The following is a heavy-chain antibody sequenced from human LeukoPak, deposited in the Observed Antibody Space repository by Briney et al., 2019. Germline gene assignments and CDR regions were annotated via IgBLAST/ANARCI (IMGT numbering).Heavy chain of an antibody. CDR1: GLSFSYYT. J-gene: IGHJ4*02. V-gene: IGHV3-21*06. Sequence: GGSLRLSCAASGLSFSYYTVTWVRQAPGRGLEWVSSISSVRNYKSYADSMRGRFTISRDNAKSTLYLQMNGLRVEDTAVYYCAAFYDSETTTYSGFEFWGQGTLVTVSS. D-gene: IGHD2/OR15-2a*01. CDR2: ISSVRNYK. CDR3: AAFYDSETTTYSGFEF.